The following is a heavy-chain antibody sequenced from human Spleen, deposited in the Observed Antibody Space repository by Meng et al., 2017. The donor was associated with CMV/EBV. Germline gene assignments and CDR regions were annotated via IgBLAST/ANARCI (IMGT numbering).Heavy chain of an antibody. D-gene: IGHD2-2*01. CDR1: TFSSYA. CDR3: ARAGYCSSTSCLGFGFDP. CDR2: IIPMLGIA. J-gene: IGHJ5*02. Sequence: TFSSYAISWVRQAPGQGLEWMGGIIPMLGIANYAQKFQGRVTITADKSTSTAYMELSSLRSEDTAVYYCARAGYCSSTSCLGFGFDPWGQGTLVTVSS. V-gene: IGHV1-69*10.